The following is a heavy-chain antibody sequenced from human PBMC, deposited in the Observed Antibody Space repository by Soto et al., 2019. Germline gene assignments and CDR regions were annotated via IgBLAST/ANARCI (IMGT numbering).Heavy chain of an antibody. D-gene: IGHD5-12*01. Sequence: ASVKVSCKASGYTFTSYGMNWVRQAPGRGLEWMGWINPGNGNTKYSQKFQGRVIIERDTSASTAYMELTNLRAGDTALYFCAKGRPGVAAAPDYWGQGTLVTVSS. V-gene: IGHV1-3*01. CDR2: INPGNGNT. CDR1: GYTFTSYG. J-gene: IGHJ4*02. CDR3: AKGRPGVAAAPDY.